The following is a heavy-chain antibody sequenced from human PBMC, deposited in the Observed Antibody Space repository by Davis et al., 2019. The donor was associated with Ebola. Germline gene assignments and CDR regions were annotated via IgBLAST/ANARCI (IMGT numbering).Heavy chain of an antibody. CDR3: ARDGTLGY. CDR2: FDPEDGET. V-gene: IGHV1-24*01. J-gene: IGHJ4*02. CDR1: GYTLTELS. Sequence: ASVKVSCKVSGYTLTELSMHWVRQAPGKGLEWMGGFDPEDGETIYAQKFQGRVTMTRDTSTSTVYMELSSLRSEDTAVYYCARDGTLGYWGQGTLVTVSS. D-gene: IGHD6-13*01.